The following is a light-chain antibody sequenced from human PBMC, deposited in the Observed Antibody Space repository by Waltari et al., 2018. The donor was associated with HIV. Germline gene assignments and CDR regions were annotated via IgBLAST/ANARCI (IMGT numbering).Light chain of an antibody. CDR2: EVS. CDR3: SSYRSSNTPLWV. J-gene: IGLJ3*02. V-gene: IGLV2-14*01. Sequence: QSALTQPASVSGSPGQSLTISCTGTSSDVGSHNYVSWYQQHPDKAPKLMIYEVSNRPSGVSNRFSGSKSDNTASLTISGLQAEDEADYYCSSYRSSNTPLWVFGGGTKLTVL. CDR1: SSDVGSHNY.